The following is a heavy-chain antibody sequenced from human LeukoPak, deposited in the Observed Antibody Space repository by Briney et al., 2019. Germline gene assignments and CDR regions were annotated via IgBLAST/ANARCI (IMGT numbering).Heavy chain of an antibody. V-gene: IGHV3-23*01. D-gene: IGHD4-17*01. CDR3: ARDPPPSGVTTWDFDY. J-gene: IGHJ4*02. CDR2: ISASGIST. CDR1: GFTFTNYA. Sequence: GGSLRLSCAASGFTFTNYAMTWVRQVPGKGLEWVSSISASGISTYYADSVKGRFTISRDNAKNSLYLQMNSLRAEDTAVYYCARDPPPSGVTTWDFDYWGQGTLVTVSS.